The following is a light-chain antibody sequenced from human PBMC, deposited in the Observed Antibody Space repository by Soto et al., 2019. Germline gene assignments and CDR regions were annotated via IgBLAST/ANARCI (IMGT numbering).Light chain of an antibody. J-gene: IGLJ1*01. CDR3: SSYTSSSTLYA. Sequence: QSALTQPASVSGSPGQSITISCTGTSSDVGGYNYVSWYQQHPGKAPKVMIYEVTNRPSGVSHRFSGSKSGNTASLTISGLQAEDEADYYCSSYTSSSTLYAFGTGTKLTVL. V-gene: IGLV2-14*01. CDR2: EVT. CDR1: SSDVGGYNY.